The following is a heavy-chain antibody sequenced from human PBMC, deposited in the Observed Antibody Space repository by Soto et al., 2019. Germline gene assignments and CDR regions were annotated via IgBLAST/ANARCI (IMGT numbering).Heavy chain of an antibody. CDR1: GYSFTSHW. CDR3: AAGIGPPAVMHPLNY. J-gene: IGHJ4*01. D-gene: IGHD1-26*01. CDR2: IYPGDSDT. V-gene: IGHV5-51*07. Sequence: LWESLKISCKASGYSFTSHWIGWVHHMSGKRLEWRGVIYPGDSDTRYTPSFQGQVAISVDKSISTAYLQWSSLKASDSAVYYCAAGIGPPAVMHPLNYWGRGTLVTVSS.